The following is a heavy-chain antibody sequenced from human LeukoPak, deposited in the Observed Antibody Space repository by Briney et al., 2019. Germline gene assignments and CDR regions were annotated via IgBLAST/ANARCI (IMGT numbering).Heavy chain of an antibody. V-gene: IGHV3-9*01. D-gene: IGHD6-19*01. J-gene: IGHJ4*02. Sequence: PGGSLRLSCAASGFTFDDYGMHWVRQAPGKGLEWVSSISWNSGTIGYADSVKGRSTISRDNAKNSLCLQMNSLRAEDTALYYCAKGRYSSGWDFDYWGQGTLVTVSS. CDR1: GFTFDDYG. CDR2: ISWNSGTI. CDR3: AKGRYSSGWDFDY.